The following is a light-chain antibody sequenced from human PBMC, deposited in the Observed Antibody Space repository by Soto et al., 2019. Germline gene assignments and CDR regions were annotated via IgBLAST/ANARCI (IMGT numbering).Light chain of an antibody. J-gene: IGLJ3*02. CDR1: SRDIGLYNF. V-gene: IGLV2-23*02. Sequence: QSVLTQPASVSGSPGQSITISCTGTSRDIGLYNFVSWYQQLPGKAPKLIIYEVNERPSAISDRFSGSKSGNSASLTISGLQDEDEADYYCCSYVGSSILMFGGGTKLTVL. CDR3: CSYVGSSILM. CDR2: EVN.